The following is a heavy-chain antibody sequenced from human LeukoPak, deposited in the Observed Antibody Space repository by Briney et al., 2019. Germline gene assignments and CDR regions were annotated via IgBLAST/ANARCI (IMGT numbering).Heavy chain of an antibody. CDR1: GFTFSCYC. V-gene: IGHV3-7*05. J-gene: IGHJ4*02. Sequence: PAGSLTLSCSASGFTFSCYCMSWDRQAPGKGLEWVANTKQDGTEKYYVDSVKGRFTVSRDNAKNSLFVQMNSLSAEDTAVYYCARDFHPAGSSSGWSTCRYWGQGTLVTVSS. CDR2: TKQDGTEK. D-gene: IGHD6-19*01. CDR3: ARDFHPAGSSSGWSTCRY.